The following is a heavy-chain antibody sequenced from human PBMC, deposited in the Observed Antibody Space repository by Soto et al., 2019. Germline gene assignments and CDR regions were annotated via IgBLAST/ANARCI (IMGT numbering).Heavy chain of an antibody. CDR2: IWYDGSNK. J-gene: IGHJ6*02. Sequence: PGGSLRLSCAASGFTFSSYGMHWVRQAPGKGLEWVAVIWYDGSNKYYADSVKGRFTISRDNSKNTLYLQMNSLRAEDTAVYYCARDRRPRYCSGGSCYYYGMDVWGQGXTVTVYS. CDR1: GFTFSSYG. V-gene: IGHV3-33*01. D-gene: IGHD2-15*01. CDR3: ARDRRPRYCSGGSCYYYGMDV.